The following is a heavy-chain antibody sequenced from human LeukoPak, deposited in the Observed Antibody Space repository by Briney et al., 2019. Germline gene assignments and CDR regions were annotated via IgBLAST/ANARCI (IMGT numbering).Heavy chain of an antibody. V-gene: IGHV3-9*01. D-gene: IGHD5-18*01. J-gene: IGHJ4*02. Sequence: GRSLRLSCAASGFTFDDYAMHWVRQAPGKGLEWVSGISWNSGSIGYADSVKGRFTISRDNAKNSLYLQMNSLRAEDTALYYCAKDNSYGYLGYFDYWGQGTLVTVSS. CDR1: GFTFDDYA. CDR2: ISWNSGSI. CDR3: AKDNSYGYLGYFDY.